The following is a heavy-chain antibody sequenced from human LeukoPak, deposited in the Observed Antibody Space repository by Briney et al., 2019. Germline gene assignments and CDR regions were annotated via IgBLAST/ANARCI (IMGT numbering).Heavy chain of an antibody. V-gene: IGHV4-39*01. J-gene: IGHJ4*02. Sequence: PSETLSLTCTVSGGSISSSSYYWGWIRQPPGKGLEWFWSIYYSGSTYYNPSLKSRVTISVDTSKNQFSLKLSSVTAADTAVYYCARILRGHSSGFDYWGQGTLVTVSS. CDR2: IYYSGST. D-gene: IGHD6-19*01. CDR1: GGSISSSSYY. CDR3: ARILRGHSSGFDY.